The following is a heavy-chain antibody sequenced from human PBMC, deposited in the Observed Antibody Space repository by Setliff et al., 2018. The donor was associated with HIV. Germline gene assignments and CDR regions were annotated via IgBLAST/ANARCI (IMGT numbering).Heavy chain of an antibody. V-gene: IGHV4-38-2*01. CDR1: GYSISSDYY. J-gene: IGHJ6*03. D-gene: IGHD6-13*01. CDR2: IYYSGST. Sequence: SETLSLTCAASGYSISSDYYWGWIRQPPGKGLEWIGSIYYSGSTYYNPSLKSRVTTSVDTSKNQFSLKLSSVTAADTAVYYCARHWVDSSSWSLYYYYYMDVWGKGTTVTVSS. CDR3: ARHWVDSSSWSLYYYYYMDV.